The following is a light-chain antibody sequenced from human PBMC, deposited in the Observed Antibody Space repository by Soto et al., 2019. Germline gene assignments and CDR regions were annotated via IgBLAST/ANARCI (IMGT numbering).Light chain of an antibody. CDR2: KAS. V-gene: IGKV1-5*03. CDR3: QQYNSFSLT. J-gene: IGKJ4*01. CDR1: QSISSW. Sequence: DIQMTQSPSTLSASVGDRVTITCRASQSISSWLAWYQQKPGKAPKLLIYKASSLESGVPSRFSGSGSGTEFTLSISSLQPDDFATYYCQQYNSFSLTFGGGTKVEIK.